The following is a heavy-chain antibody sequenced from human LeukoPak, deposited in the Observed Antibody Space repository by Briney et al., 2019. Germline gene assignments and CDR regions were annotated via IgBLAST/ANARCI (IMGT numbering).Heavy chain of an antibody. CDR2: IYHSGST. CDR3: TRVDEVSGHSDHYFDY. J-gene: IGHJ4*02. D-gene: IGHD2-15*01. CDR1: GYSISSGYY. Sequence: PSETLSLTCTVSGYSISSGYYWGWIRQPPGKGLEWIGSIYHSGSTYYNPSLKSRVTISVDTSKNQFSLKLSSVTAADTAVYYWTRVDEVSGHSDHYFDYWGQGTLVTVSS. V-gene: IGHV4-38-2*02.